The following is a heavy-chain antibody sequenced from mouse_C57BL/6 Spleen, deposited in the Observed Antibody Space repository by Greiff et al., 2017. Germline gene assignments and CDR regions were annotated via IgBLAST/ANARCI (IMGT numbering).Heavy chain of an antibody. CDR2: ISYSGST. CDR3: ARAYGSSTGDYAMDY. Sequence: EVQLQQSGPGMVKPSQSLSLTCTVTGYSITSGYDWHWIRHFPGNKLEWMGYISYSGSTNYNPSLKSRTSITHDTSKNHFFLKLNSVTTEDTATYYCARAYGSSTGDYAMDYWVQGTSVTVSS. J-gene: IGHJ4*01. CDR1: GYSITSGYD. V-gene: IGHV3-1*01. D-gene: IGHD1-1*01.